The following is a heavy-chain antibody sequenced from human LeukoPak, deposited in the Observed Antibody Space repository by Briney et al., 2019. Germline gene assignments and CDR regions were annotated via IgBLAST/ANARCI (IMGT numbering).Heavy chain of an antibody. D-gene: IGHD6-13*01. J-gene: IGHJ6*04. CDR3: ARDEVQAAAASHYYYGMDV. V-gene: IGHV1-69*01. Sequence: SVKVSFKASGGTFSSYAISWVRQAPGQGLEWMGGIIPIFGTANYAQKFQGRVTITADESTSTAYMELSSLRSEDTAVYYCARDEVQAAAASHYYYGMDVWGKGTTVTVSS. CDR1: GGTFSSYA. CDR2: IIPIFGTA.